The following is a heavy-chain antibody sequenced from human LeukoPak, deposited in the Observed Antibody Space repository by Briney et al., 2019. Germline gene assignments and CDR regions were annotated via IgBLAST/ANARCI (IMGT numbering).Heavy chain of an antibody. J-gene: IGHJ3*02. CDR2: IYHRRSK. CDR1: GYSISSGYY. V-gene: IGHV4-38-2*02. Sequence: SETLSLTCTVSGYSISSGYYCGCLRQPPGGVQGWSGIIYHRRSKYYNTTLKPPVTISVDTSKNQFSLKLSSETASDTAVYSCARGPVGGTTYNDGDAFDIWGQGTMVTVSS. D-gene: IGHD1-7*01. CDR3: ARGPVGGTTYNDGDAFDI.